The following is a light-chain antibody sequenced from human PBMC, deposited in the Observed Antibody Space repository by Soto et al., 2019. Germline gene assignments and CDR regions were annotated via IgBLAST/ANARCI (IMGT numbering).Light chain of an antibody. CDR3: QQYGISPRT. J-gene: IGKJ1*01. CDR2: GAS. CDR1: QSLSSDY. V-gene: IGKV3-20*01. Sequence: EIVLTQSPGTLSLSPGERATLSCRASQSLSSDYLVWYQHKPGQPLRLLIYGASSRATGIPDRFSGSGSGTDFTLTISRLEPEDFAVYYCQQYGISPRTSGQGTKVQIK.